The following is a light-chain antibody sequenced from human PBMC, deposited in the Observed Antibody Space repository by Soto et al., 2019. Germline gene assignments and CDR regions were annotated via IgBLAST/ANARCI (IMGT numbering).Light chain of an antibody. J-gene: IGLJ2*01. V-gene: IGLV2-14*01. Sequence: QSALTQPASVSGSLGQSITISCTGISRDVGGYNYVSWYQQHPGKAPKLMIYDVSNRPSGVSDRFSGSKSGNTASLTISGLQAEDEADYYCSSYTSSSTIFGGGTKLTVL. CDR1: SRDVGGYNY. CDR2: DVS. CDR3: SSYTSSSTI.